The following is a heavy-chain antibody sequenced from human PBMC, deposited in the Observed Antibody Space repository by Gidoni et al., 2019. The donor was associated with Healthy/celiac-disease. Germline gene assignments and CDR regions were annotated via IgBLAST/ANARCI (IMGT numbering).Heavy chain of an antibody. J-gene: IGHJ6*02. D-gene: IGHD2-15*01. V-gene: IGHV3-30-3*01. Sequence: QGQLGESGGGVVQPGRALRPSCAASGFTFSSYAMHWVRQAPGKGLEWVAVIAYDGSNKYYADSVKGRCTISRDNSKNTLYLQMNSLRAEDTAVYYCARERAYGGGGYGMDVWGQGTTVTVSS. CDR3: ARERAYGGGGYGMDV. CDR2: IAYDGSNK. CDR1: GFTFSSYA.